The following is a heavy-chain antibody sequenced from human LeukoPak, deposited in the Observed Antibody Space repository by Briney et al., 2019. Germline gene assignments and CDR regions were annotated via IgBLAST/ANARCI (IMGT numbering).Heavy chain of an antibody. Sequence: ASAKVSCKASGYTFTSYGISWVRQAPGQGLEWMGWISAYNGNTNYAQKLQGRVTMTTDTSTSTAYMELRSLRSDDTAVYYCATLYCSSTSCNNWFDPWGQGTLVTVSS. CDR2: ISAYNGNT. D-gene: IGHD2-2*01. CDR1: GYTFTSYG. V-gene: IGHV1-18*01. J-gene: IGHJ5*02. CDR3: ATLYCSSTSCNNWFDP.